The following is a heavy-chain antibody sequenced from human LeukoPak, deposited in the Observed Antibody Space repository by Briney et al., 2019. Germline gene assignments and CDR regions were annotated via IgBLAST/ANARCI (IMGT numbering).Heavy chain of an antibody. CDR3: NGGLAVAGNGAPTTQSNWFDP. D-gene: IGHD6-19*01. V-gene: IGHV3-7*01. J-gene: IGHJ5*02. CDR2: IKHDGSEK. Sequence: GGSLRLSCAASGFTFSSYWMSWVRQAPGKGLEWVANIKHDGSEKYYVDSVKGRFTISRDNAKNSLYLQMNSLRAEDTAVYYCNGGLAVAGNGAPTTQSNWFDPWGQGTLVTVSS. CDR1: GFTFSSYW.